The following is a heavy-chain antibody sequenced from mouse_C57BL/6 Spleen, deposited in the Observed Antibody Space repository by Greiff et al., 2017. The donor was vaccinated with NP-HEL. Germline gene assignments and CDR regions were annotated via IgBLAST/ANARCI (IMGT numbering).Heavy chain of an antibody. V-gene: IGHV5-4*01. Sequence: EVQGVESGGGLVKPGGSLKLSCAASGFTFSSYAMSWVRQTPEKRLGWVATISDGGSYTYYPANVKGRFTISRDNAKNNLYLQMSHLKSEDTAMYYCARETTTVVSYFDYWGQGTTLTVSS. J-gene: IGHJ2*01. CDR1: GFTFSSYA. CDR2: ISDGGSYT. D-gene: IGHD1-1*01. CDR3: ARETTTVVSYFDY.